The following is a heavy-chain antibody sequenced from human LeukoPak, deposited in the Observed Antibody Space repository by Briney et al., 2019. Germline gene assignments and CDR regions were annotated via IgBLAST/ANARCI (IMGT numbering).Heavy chain of an antibody. CDR1: GGSITKNGYY. D-gene: IGHD6-19*01. CDR2: MHYSGST. Sequence: PSEPLSLTCSVSGGSITKNGYYWGWVRQSPETGLEWIGSMHYSGSTYYNPSLNSRVTISVDTSKNQFSLKLTSVTAADTAVYYCCGSGWFAGPFGYWGQGALVTVSS. CDR3: CGSGWFAGPFGY. J-gene: IGHJ4*02. V-gene: IGHV4-39*07.